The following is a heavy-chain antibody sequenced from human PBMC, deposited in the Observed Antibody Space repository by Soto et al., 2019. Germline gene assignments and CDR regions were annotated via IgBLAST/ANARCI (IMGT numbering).Heavy chain of an antibody. CDR1: GGSISSGGYC. CDR2: IYYSGST. CDR3: ARVPDSSSWYGNYYYGMDV. V-gene: IGHV4-31*03. D-gene: IGHD6-13*01. Sequence: PSETLSLTCTVSGGSISSGGYCFSCMRQHPWKGLELIGYIYYSGSTYYNPSLKSRVTISVDTSKNQFSLKLSSVTAADTAVYYCARVPDSSSWYGNYYYGMDVWGQGTTVTVSS. J-gene: IGHJ6*02.